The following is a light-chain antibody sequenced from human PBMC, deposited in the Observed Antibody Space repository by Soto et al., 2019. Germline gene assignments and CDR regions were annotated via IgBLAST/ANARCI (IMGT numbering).Light chain of an antibody. Sequence: DIQMTQSPSSVSASVGDSVTISCRASQGVSDWVAWYQQKPGEAPKLLIYDASNLETGVPSRFSGSGSGTNFTFTIDSLQPEDIASYYCQQYDNFPITFGQGTRLEIK. CDR1: QGVSDW. CDR3: QQYDNFPIT. V-gene: IGKV1-33*01. J-gene: IGKJ5*01. CDR2: DAS.